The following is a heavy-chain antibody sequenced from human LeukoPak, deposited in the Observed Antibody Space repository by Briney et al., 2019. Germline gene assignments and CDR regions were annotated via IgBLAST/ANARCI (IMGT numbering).Heavy chain of an antibody. Sequence: GGSLRLSCAASGFTFSSYSMNWVRQAPGKGLEWVPSISSSSSYIYYADSVKGRFTISRDNAKNSLYLQMNSLRAEDTAVYYCARDLGSAALLRYYGMDVWGQGTTVTVSS. J-gene: IGHJ6*02. CDR3: ARDLGSAALLRYYGMDV. CDR2: ISSSSSYI. D-gene: IGHD6-6*01. CDR1: GFTFSSYS. V-gene: IGHV3-21*01.